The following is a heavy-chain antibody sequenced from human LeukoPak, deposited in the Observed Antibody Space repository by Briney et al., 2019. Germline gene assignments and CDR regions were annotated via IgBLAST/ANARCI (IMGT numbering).Heavy chain of an antibody. J-gene: IGHJ4*02. CDR2: IYYSGST. D-gene: IGHD3-10*01. V-gene: IGHV4-31*03. Sequence: SETLSLTCTVSGGSISSGGYYWSWIRQHPGKGLEWIGYIYYSGSTYYNPSLKSRVTISVDTSKNQFSLKLSSVTAADTAVYYCARGQYYYGSGSSDWGQGTLVTVSS. CDR1: GGSISSGGYY. CDR3: ARGQYYYGSGSSD.